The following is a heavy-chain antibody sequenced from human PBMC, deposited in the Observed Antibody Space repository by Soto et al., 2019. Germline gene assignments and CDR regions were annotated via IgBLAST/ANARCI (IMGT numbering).Heavy chain of an antibody. Sequence: EVQLLESGRGLVQPGGSLRLSCAASRCTFSNLAMAWVRQPPGKGLEWVSSISSGSSTYYADSVKGRFTISRDNSKNTLYLHMNTLRAEDTAVYYCAIVEAVDYWGQGTLVTVSS. D-gene: IGHD6-19*01. CDR3: AIVEAVDY. CDR2: ISSGSST. CDR1: RCTFSNLA. V-gene: IGHV3-23*01. J-gene: IGHJ4*02.